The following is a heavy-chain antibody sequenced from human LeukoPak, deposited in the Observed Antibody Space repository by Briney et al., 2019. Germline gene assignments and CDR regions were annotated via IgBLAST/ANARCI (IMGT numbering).Heavy chain of an antibody. J-gene: IGHJ4*02. V-gene: IGHV5-51*01. D-gene: IGHD3-22*01. CDR1: GYSFTSYW. CDR3: AIDYDSSGYYFNFDY. CDR2: IYPGDSDT. Sequence: GVSLKISCKGSGYSFTSYWIGWVRQMPGKGLEWRGIIYPGDSDTRYSPSFQGQVTISADKSISTAYLQWSSLKASDTAMYYCAIDYDSSGYYFNFDYWGQGTLVTVSS.